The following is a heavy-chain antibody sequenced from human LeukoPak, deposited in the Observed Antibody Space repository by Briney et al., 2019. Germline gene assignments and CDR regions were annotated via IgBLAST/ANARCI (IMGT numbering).Heavy chain of an antibody. CDR1: GGTFTSYA. CDR3: ARKLRLGGNWFDP. CDR2: IIPISGTT. J-gene: IGHJ5*02. V-gene: IGHV1-69*13. D-gene: IGHD1-26*01. Sequence: SVKVSCKTSGGTFTSYAITWVRQAPGQGLEWMRKIIPISGTTNYAQKFQGRVTFTADGSTSTAYMELSSLRSEDTALYYCARKLRLGGNWFDPWGQGTLVTVSS.